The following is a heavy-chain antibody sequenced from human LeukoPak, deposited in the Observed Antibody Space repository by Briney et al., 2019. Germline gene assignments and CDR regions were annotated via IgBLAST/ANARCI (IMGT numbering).Heavy chain of an antibody. CDR1: GFTLSTNW. CDR3: ARGKYSSALVRWFDP. Sequence: GGSLRLSCAASGFTLSTNWMSWVRQAPGKGLEWVANINQDGGDKNYVDFVKGRFTISRDNAKNSLYLQMNSLRVEDTAVYYCARGKYSSALVRWFDPWGQGTLVIVSS. D-gene: IGHD6-19*01. CDR2: INQDGGDK. J-gene: IGHJ5*02. V-gene: IGHV3-7*01.